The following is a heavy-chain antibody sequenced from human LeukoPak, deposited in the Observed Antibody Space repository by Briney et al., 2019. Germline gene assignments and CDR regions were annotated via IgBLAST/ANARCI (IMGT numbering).Heavy chain of an antibody. Sequence: SETLSLTCTVTGFSISTGHLWGWIRQSPGKGLEWIGSISYNGNTYYNPSLRSRVTISRDTSKNQFSLKLNYVTAADTAVYYCARDPRGYNWFDPWGQGTLVIVSS. V-gene: IGHV4-38-2*02. CDR2: ISYNGNT. J-gene: IGHJ5*02. D-gene: IGHD3-10*01. CDR3: ARDPRGYNWFDP. CDR1: GFSISTGHL.